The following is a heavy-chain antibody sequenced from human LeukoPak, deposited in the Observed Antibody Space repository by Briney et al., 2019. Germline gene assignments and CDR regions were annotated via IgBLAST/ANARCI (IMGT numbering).Heavy chain of an antibody. CDR3: AKEGWYYYDSSGYYNAFDI. D-gene: IGHD3-22*01. Sequence: GGSLRLSCAASGFTFDDYAMHWVRQAPGKGLEWVSGISWNSGSIGYADSVKGRFTISRDNAKNSLYLQMNSLRAEDTAVYYCAKEGWYYYDSSGYYNAFDIWGQGTMVTVSS. CDR1: GFTFDDYA. CDR2: ISWNSGSI. J-gene: IGHJ3*02. V-gene: IGHV3-9*01.